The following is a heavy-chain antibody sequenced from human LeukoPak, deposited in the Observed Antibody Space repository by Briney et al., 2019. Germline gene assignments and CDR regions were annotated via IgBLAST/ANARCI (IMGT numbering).Heavy chain of an antibody. CDR1: GFTFSTYW. Sequence: GRSLTLSCAASGFTFSTYWMSWFRQAPGSGREWVANIKQDGSEKYYVDSVKGRFTISRDNAENSLYLQMNSLRDEDTAVYYCAKERSRGGDCIDYWGKGTLVTVSS. D-gene: IGHD2-21*02. V-gene: IGHV3-7*01. J-gene: IGHJ4*02. CDR2: IKQDGSEK. CDR3: AKERSRGGDCIDY.